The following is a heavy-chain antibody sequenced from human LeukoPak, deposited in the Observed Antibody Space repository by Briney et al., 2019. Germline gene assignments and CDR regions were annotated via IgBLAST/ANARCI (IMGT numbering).Heavy chain of an antibody. D-gene: IGHD3-22*01. J-gene: IGHJ4*02. CDR2: IRSKPYGGTT. Sequence: GGSLRLSCTASGFTLGDYGMSWVRQAPGEGVEWVGFIRSKPYGGTTEYAASVKGRFTISRDDSESIAYLQMNSLKTEDTAVYYCTRGDYYDSSGYYLLFDYWGQGTLVTVSS. V-gene: IGHV3-49*04. CDR1: GFTLGDYG. CDR3: TRGDYYDSSGYYLLFDY.